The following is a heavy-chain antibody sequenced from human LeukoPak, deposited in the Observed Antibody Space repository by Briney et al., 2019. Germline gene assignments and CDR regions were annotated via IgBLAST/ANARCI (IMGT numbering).Heavy chain of an antibody. CDR2: ISYDGSNK. CDR3: ARDFHHPYYYYYMDV. V-gene: IGHV3-30*03. CDR1: GFTFSSYG. Sequence: GRSLRLSCAASGFTFSSYGMHWVRQAPGKGLEWVAVISYDGSNKYYADSVKGRFTISRDNSKNTLYLQMNSLRAEDTAVYYCARDFHHPYYYYYMDVWGKGTTVTVSS. J-gene: IGHJ6*03.